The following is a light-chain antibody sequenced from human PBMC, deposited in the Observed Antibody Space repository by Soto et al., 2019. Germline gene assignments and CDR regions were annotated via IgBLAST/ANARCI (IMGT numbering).Light chain of an antibody. CDR2: AAS. CDR3: QQHDTSPELT. J-gene: IGKJ4*01. CDR1: QSVSNTY. Sequence: EIVLTQSPGTLSLSPGERATLSCRASQSVSNTYLAWYQQKPGQAPRLLISAASNRATGIPDRYSGSGSGTDFSLTISRLEPEDFAVYYCQQHDTSPELTCGGGTRVDIK. V-gene: IGKV3-20*01.